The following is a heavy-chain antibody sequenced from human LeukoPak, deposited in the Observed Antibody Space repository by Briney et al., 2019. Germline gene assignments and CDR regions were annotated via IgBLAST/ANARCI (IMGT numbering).Heavy chain of an antibody. CDR3: ARAMREYKPPDLDP. CDR2: ISSGSTYI. J-gene: IGHJ5*02. V-gene: IGHV3-21*01. Sequence: PGGSLRLSCAASGFTFGSYSMNWVRQAPGKGLEWVSSISSGSTYIYYADSVKGRFTISRDNAKNSLYLQMNSLRAEDTAVYYCARAMREYKPPDLDPWGQGNLVTVSS. D-gene: IGHD6-6*01. CDR1: GFTFGSYS.